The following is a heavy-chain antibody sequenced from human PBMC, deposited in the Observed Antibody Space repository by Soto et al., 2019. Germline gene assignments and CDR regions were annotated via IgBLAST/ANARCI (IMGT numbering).Heavy chain of an antibody. J-gene: IGHJ6*02. V-gene: IGHV4-34*01. CDR3: ARGGDYSNYEDYYYGMDV. Sequence: SETLSLTCTVSGGSISNYYWSWIRQPPGKGLEWIGEINHSGSTNYNPSLKSRVTISVDTSKNQFSLKLSSVTAADTAVYYCARGGDYSNYEDYYYGMDVWGQGTTVTVSS. CDR1: GGSISNYY. D-gene: IGHD4-4*01. CDR2: INHSGST.